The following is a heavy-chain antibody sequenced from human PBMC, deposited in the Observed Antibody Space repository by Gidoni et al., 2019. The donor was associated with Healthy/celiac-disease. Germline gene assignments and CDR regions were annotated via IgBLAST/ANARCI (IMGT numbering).Heavy chain of an antibody. CDR2: IYYSGST. D-gene: IGHD2-21*01. J-gene: IGHJ3*02. Sequence: QLQLQESGPGLVKPSETLSLTCTVSGCSISSSSYYWGWLRQPPGKGLEWIGSIYYSGSTYYNPSLKSRVTISVDTSKNQFSLKLSSVTAADTAVYYCARQGDGYRRRSKVCAFDIWGQGTMVTVSS. CDR1: GCSISSSSYY. V-gene: IGHV4-39*01. CDR3: ARQGDGYRRRSKVCAFDI.